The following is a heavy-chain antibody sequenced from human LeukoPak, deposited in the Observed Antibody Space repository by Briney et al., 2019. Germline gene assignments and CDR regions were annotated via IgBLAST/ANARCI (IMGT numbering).Heavy chain of an antibody. V-gene: IGHV4-61*02. Sequence: PSQTLSLTCTVSGGSISSGSYYWSWIRQPAGKGLEWIGRIYNSGSTNYNPSLKSRVTISVDTSKNQFSLKLSSVTAADTAVYFCARGPYSYDSSGAFDIWGQGTMVTVSS. CDR1: GGSISSGSYY. D-gene: IGHD3-22*01. CDR2: IYNSGST. CDR3: ARGPYSYDSSGAFDI. J-gene: IGHJ3*02.